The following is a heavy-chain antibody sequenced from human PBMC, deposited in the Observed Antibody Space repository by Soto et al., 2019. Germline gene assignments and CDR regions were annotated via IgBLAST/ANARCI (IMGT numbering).Heavy chain of an antibody. J-gene: IGHJ4*02. CDR1: VFTFSKYY. CDR3: ARLRLSI. D-gene: IGHD3-10*01. CDR2: INIDGSST. V-gene: IGHV3-74*01. Sequence: GGSLRLSCVASVFTFSKYYMHWVRQVPGKWLVWFSRINIDGSSTXXADSVKGRXTISRYNTKNTXYLQMXSMRAEDTAVYYCARLRLSIWAQGALVTVSS.